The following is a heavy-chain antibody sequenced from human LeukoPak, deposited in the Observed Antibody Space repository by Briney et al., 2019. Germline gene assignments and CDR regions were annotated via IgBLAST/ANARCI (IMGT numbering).Heavy chain of an antibody. Sequence: SETLSLTCAVSVGSISSDGYYWGWIRQPPGKGLEWIGSFCYGVSTYYNPSLKSRVTISVDTSKNQFSLKLTSVTAADAAAYFCARHSRNCSGGYCYLYYWGQGTLVTASS. CDR3: ARHSRNCSGGYCYLYY. D-gene: IGHD2-15*01. CDR1: VGSISSDGYY. J-gene: IGHJ4*02. V-gene: IGHV4-39*01. CDR2: FCYGVST.